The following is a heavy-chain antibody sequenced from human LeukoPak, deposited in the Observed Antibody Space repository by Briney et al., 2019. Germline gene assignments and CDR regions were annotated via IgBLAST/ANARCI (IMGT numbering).Heavy chain of an antibody. CDR2: ISWNSGSI. Sequence: GRSLRLSCAASGFTFDDYAMHWVRQAPGKGLEWVSGISWNSGSIGYADSVKGRFTISRDNAKNSLYLQMNSLRAEGTALYYCAVSGYIGSFDYWGQGTLVTVSS. V-gene: IGHV3-9*01. J-gene: IGHJ4*02. CDR1: GFTFDDYA. D-gene: IGHD5-12*01. CDR3: AVSGYIGSFDY.